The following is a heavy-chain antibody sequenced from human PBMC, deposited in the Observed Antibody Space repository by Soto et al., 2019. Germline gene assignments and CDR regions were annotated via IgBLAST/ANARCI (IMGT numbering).Heavy chain of an antibody. Sequence: GGSLRLSCEASDFTFSSFNMNWVRQAPGKGLEWVSSISSSSSYIYYADSVKGRFTISRDNAKNSLYLQMNSLRAEDTAVYYCVRDRGYSSPSPLDVWGQGTTVTVSS. V-gene: IGHV3-21*01. CDR3: VRDRGYSSPSPLDV. CDR1: DFTFSSFN. CDR2: ISSSSSYI. D-gene: IGHD6-13*01. J-gene: IGHJ6*02.